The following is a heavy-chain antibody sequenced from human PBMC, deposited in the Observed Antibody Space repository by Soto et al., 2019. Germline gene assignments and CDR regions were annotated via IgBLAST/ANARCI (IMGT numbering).Heavy chain of an antibody. D-gene: IGHD6-13*01. CDR2: INHSGST. CDR1: GISFSGYS. Sequence: SETLSLTCALYGISFSGYSWSWIRKPPGKGLEWIGEINHSGSTNYNPSLKSRVTISVDTSKNQFSLKLSSVTATDTAVYYCARGKGRRRSSSWYPSYGMDVWGQGTTVT. CDR3: ARGKGRRRSSSWYPSYGMDV. V-gene: IGHV4-34*01. J-gene: IGHJ6*02.